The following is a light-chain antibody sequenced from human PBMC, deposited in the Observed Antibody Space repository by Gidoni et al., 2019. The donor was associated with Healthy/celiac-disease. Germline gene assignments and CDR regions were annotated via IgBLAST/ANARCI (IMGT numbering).Light chain of an antibody. J-gene: IGLJ1*01. V-gene: IGLV2-14*01. CDR3: SSYTSSSTPYV. Sequence: QSALTQPASVSGSPGQSITISFTGTSSDVGGYNSVSWYQQHPGKAPKLMIYEVNYRPSGVSDRFSGSKSGNTASLTISGLQAEDEADYYCSSYTSSSTPYVFGPGTKVTVL. CDR1: SSDVGGYNS. CDR2: EVN.